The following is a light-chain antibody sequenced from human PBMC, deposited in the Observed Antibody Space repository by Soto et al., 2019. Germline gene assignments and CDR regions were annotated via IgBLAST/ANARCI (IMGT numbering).Light chain of an antibody. Sequence: QSVLTQPASVSGSPGQSISISCSGTTSDVGGYNLVSWYQQHTAKAPKLLIYEGTQRPSGVSSRFSGSKSGNTASLTISGLQAEDDADYDCCSYVSSSYYGIGTGTKV. V-gene: IGLV2-23*01. CDR2: EGT. CDR3: CSYVSSSYYG. J-gene: IGLJ1*01. CDR1: TSDVGGYNL.